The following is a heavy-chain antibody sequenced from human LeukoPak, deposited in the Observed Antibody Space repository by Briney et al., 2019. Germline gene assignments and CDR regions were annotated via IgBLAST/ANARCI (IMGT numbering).Heavy chain of an antibody. J-gene: IGHJ3*02. CDR2: FSTSSVTI. CDR3: VGDSMSALAM. V-gene: IGHV3-48*01. CDR1: GFTLSSYS. D-gene: IGHD2-2*01. Sequence: SGGSLRLSCAAAGFTLSSYSMNWARHAPGKGLEGISYFSTSSVTISYAVSVKGRFTISRDNEMNSLYLQMKILGAEDKAVYYCVGDSMSALAMWSQGRMVTVSS.